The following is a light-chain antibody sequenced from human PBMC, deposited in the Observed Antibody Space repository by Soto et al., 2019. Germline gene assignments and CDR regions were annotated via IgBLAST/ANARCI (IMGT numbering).Light chain of an antibody. CDR2: GAS. V-gene: IGKV3D-15*01. Sequence: EIVVTQSPGTLSVSPGETATLSCGTSQSVSSNLAWYQQKPGQAPRLLIYGASTRATGIPARFSGSGSGTEFTLVISYLRPEVSAFYFCQQYHDWVTFGGGTKVEI. J-gene: IGKJ4*01. CDR1: QSVSSN. CDR3: QQYHDWVT.